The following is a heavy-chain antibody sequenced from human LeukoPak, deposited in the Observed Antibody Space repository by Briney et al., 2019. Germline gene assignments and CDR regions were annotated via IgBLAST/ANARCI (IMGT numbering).Heavy chain of an antibody. CDR3: ARKATVTGQYYFDY. D-gene: IGHD4-17*01. CDR2: IIPIFGTA. V-gene: IGHV1-69*01. Sequence: GASVKVSCKASGGTFSSYAISWVRQAPGQGLEWMGGIIPIFGTASYAQKFQGRVTITADESTSTAYMELSSLRSEDTAVYYCARKATVTGQYYFDYWGQGTLVTVSS. J-gene: IGHJ4*02. CDR1: GGTFSSYA.